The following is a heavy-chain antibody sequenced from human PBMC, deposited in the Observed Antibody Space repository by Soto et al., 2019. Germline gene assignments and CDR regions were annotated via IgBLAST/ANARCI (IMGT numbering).Heavy chain of an antibody. J-gene: IGHJ4*02. Sequence: QVQLVQSGAEVKKPGASVKVSCKASGYTFTGYYMHWVRQAPGQGLEWMGWINPNSGGTNYAKKFQGWVTMTRDTSISTAYMELSRLRSDDTAVYYCARVSSGWLIDYWGQGTLVTVSS. CDR1: GYTFTGYY. CDR2: INPNSGGT. V-gene: IGHV1-2*04. D-gene: IGHD6-19*01. CDR3: ARVSSGWLIDY.